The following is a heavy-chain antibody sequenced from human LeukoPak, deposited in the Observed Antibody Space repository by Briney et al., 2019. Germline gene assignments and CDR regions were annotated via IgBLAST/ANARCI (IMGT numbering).Heavy chain of an antibody. D-gene: IGHD2-21*01. J-gene: IGHJ3*02. V-gene: IGHV1-24*01. Sequence: ASVKVSCKVSGYTLTELSMHGVRQAPGKGLEWVGGFDPEDGETIYAQKFQRRVTMTEHTSTDTAYMGLSSLRSEDTAVYYCAIIVVVIAIQAGAFDIWGQGTMVTVSS. CDR3: AIIVVVIAIQAGAFDI. CDR1: GYTLTELS. CDR2: FDPEDGET.